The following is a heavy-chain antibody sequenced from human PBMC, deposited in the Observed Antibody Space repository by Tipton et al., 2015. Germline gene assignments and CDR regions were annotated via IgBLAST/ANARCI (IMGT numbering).Heavy chain of an antibody. CDR1: GFTFSSAW. J-gene: IGHJ6*02. CDR2: IKTKSVGGTT. CDR3: AKEDYRGPSYGMDV. V-gene: IGHV3-15*01. D-gene: IGHD1-26*01. Sequence: SLRLSCAASGFTFSSAWMSWVRQAPGKGLEWVGRIKTKSVGGTTDYAAPVKGRFTISRDDSRNTLYLQMNSLRAEDTAVYYCAKEDYRGPSYGMDVWGQGTTVTVSS.